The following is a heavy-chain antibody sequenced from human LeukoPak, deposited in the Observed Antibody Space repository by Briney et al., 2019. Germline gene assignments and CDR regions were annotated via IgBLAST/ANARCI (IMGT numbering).Heavy chain of an antibody. D-gene: IGHD1-26*01. CDR3: TRGGFRYSYFDY. CDR2: IRSTANGGTT. J-gene: IGHJ4*02. CDR1: GFTFSSFG. Sequence: GGTLRLSCAASGFTFSSFGMTWVRQAPGKGLDWVGFIRSTANGGTTEYAASVKGRFTISRDDSKGIAYLQMNSLKTEDTAVYYCTRGGFRYSYFDYWGQGTLVTVSS. V-gene: IGHV3-49*04.